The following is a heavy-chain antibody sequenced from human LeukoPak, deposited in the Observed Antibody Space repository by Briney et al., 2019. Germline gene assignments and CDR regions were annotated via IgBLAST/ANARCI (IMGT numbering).Heavy chain of an antibody. CDR2: INHSGST. Sequence: PSETLSLTCAVYGGSFSGYYWSWIRQPPGTGLEWLGEINHSGSTNYNPSLKSRVTISVDTSKNQFSLKLSSVTAADTAVYYCARSLRRNYYYDSSGYDYWGREPWSPSPQ. D-gene: IGHD3-22*01. CDR1: GGSFSGYY. V-gene: IGHV4-34*01. CDR3: ARSLRRNYYYDSSGYDY. J-gene: IGHJ4*02.